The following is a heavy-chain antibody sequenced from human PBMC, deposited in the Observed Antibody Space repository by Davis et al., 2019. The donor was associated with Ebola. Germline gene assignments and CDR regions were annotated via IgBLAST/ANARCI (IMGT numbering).Heavy chain of an antibody. Sequence: SVKVSCKASGGTFSSYTISWVRQAPGQGLEWMGRIIPILGIANYAQKFQGRVTITADKSTSTAYMELSSLRSEDTAMYYCARDKSGYDFQHWFDPWGQGTLVTVSS. V-gene: IGHV1-69*04. CDR3: ARDKSGYDFQHWFDP. CDR1: GGTFSSYT. J-gene: IGHJ5*02. CDR2: IIPILGIA. D-gene: IGHD5-12*01.